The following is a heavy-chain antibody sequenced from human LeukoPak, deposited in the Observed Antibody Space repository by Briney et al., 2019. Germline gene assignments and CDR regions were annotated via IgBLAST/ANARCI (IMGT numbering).Heavy chain of an antibody. Sequence: GGSLRLSCAASGFTFSTYWMAWVRQAPGKGLEWVANIKGDESARHQADSVKGRFTISRDNAQNSVYLQMSSLRGEDTAVYYCARDVGGSLDYWGQGTLVGVSS. J-gene: IGHJ4*02. D-gene: IGHD1-26*01. CDR3: ARDVGGSLDY. V-gene: IGHV3-7*01. CDR2: IKGDESAR. CDR1: GFTFSTYW.